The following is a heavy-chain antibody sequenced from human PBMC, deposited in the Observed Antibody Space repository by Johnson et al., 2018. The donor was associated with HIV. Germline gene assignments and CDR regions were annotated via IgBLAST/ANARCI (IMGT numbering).Heavy chain of an antibody. D-gene: IGHD3-10*01. Sequence: VQLVESGGGVVQPGRSLRLSCAASGFTFSYYAMHWVRQAPGKGLVWVANINQEGGGKYYVDSVKGRFTISRDNAKNSLYLQMNNLRAEDTAMYYCARAPEVRGIDAFDIWGQGTMVTVS. J-gene: IGHJ3*02. V-gene: IGHV3-7*01. CDR2: INQEGGGK. CDR1: GFTFSYYA. CDR3: ARAPEVRGIDAFDI.